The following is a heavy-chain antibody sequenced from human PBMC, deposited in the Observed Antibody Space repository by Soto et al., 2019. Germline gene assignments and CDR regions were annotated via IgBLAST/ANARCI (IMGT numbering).Heavy chain of an antibody. V-gene: IGHV3-23*01. CDR3: AKYSELPYEAYLQQ. J-gene: IGHJ1*01. CDR1: GFTFSVYA. CDR2: ISSNGGRT. Sequence: GGSLRLSCAASGFTFSVYAMSWVRQAPGKGLEWVSAISSNGGRTFYADSLRGRFTISRDNSKSALYLQMNNLRVEDTAIYYCAKYSELPYEAYLQQWGQGTLVTVSS. D-gene: IGHD1-7*01.